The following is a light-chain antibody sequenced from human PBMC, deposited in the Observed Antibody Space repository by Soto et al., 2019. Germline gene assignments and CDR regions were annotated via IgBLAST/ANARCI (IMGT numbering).Light chain of an antibody. CDR3: QQYKTYWT. CDR1: QSVDTW. CDR2: KVS. Sequence: DIQMTQSPSTLSASLGDRVTITCRASQSVDTWLAWYQQKPGKVPKILIYKVSSLESGVPSRFSGSGAGTEFPLTISSLQPDDFATYYCQQYKTYWTFGQGTKVDIK. V-gene: IGKV1-5*03. J-gene: IGKJ1*01.